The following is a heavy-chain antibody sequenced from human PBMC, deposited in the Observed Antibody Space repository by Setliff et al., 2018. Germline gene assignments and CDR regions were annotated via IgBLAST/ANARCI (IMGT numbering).Heavy chain of an antibody. CDR2: IIPVLDTT. CDR3: ARGVVNWAAFNI. J-gene: IGHJ3*02. V-gene: IGHV1-69*11. CDR1: GGSFSSYA. Sequence: GASVKVSCKVSGGSFSSYAISWVRQAPGQGPEWLGRIIPVLDTTDYSPKFQDRLTITADEPSRTVNMELHSLRSEDTALYYCARGVVNWAAFNIGGQGTMVTVS. D-gene: IGHD3-16*01.